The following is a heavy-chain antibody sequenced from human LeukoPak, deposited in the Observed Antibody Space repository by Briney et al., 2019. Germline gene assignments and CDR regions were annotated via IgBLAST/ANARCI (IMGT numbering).Heavy chain of an antibody. CDR3: ARDGVAAAGPDAFDI. CDR2: ISSSSSTI. CDR1: GFTFSSYS. V-gene: IGHV3-48*04. Sequence: PGGSLRLSCAASGFTFSSYSMNWVRQAPGKGLEWVSYISSSSSTIYYADSVKGRFTISRDNAKNSLYLQMNSLRAEDTAVYYCARDGVAAAGPDAFDIWGQGTMVTVSS. D-gene: IGHD6-13*01. J-gene: IGHJ3*02.